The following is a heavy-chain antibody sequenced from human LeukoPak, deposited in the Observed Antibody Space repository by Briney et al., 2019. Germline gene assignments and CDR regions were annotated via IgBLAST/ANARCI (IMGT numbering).Heavy chain of an antibody. CDR3: ARVSRDSGYDYAFDY. CDR1: GFTFSDHY. J-gene: IGHJ4*02. V-gene: IGHV3-72*01. Sequence: GGSLILSCAASGFTFSDHYMDWVRQAPGKGLEWVGRTRNKANSYTTEYAASVKGRFTISRDDSKNSLYLQMNSLKTEDTAVYYCARVSRDSGYDYAFDYWGQGTLVTVSS. D-gene: IGHD5-12*01. CDR2: TRNKANSYTT.